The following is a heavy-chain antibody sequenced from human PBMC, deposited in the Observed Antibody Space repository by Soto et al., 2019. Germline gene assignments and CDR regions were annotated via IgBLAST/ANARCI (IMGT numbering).Heavy chain of an antibody. CDR3: AKTQGLEDPYDYVWGSYRSDY. CDR2: ISYDGSNK. V-gene: IGHV3-30*18. CDR1: GFTFSSYG. D-gene: IGHD3-16*02. J-gene: IGHJ4*02. Sequence: QVQLVESGGGVVQPGRSLRLSCAASGFTFSSYGMHWVRQAPGKGLEWVAVISYDGSNKYYADSVKGRFTISRDNSKNTLYLQMNSLRAEDTAVYYCAKTQGLEDPYDYVWGSYRSDYWGQGTLVTVSS.